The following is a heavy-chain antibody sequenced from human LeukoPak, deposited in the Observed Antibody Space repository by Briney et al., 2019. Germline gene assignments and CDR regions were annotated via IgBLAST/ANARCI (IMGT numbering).Heavy chain of an antibody. Sequence: SETLSLTCAVYGGSFSGYYWSWIRQPPGKGLEWIGEINHSGSTNYNPSLKSRVTISVDTSKNQFSLKLSSVTAADTAVYYCARLHRYCSGGSCPSDAFDIWGQGTMVTVSS. V-gene: IGHV4-34*01. D-gene: IGHD2-15*01. CDR1: GGSFSGYY. J-gene: IGHJ3*02. CDR3: ARLHRYCSGGSCPSDAFDI. CDR2: INHSGST.